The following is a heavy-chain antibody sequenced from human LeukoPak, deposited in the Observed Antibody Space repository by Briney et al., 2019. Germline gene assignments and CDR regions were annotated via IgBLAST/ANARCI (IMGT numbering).Heavy chain of an antibody. V-gene: IGHV3-9*01. CDR3: AKDIGWELDPPGGFQH. CDR2: ISWNSGSI. CDR1: GFTFDDYA. D-gene: IGHD1-26*01. J-gene: IGHJ1*01. Sequence: QPGGSLRLSCAASGFTFDDYAMHWVRQAPGKGLEWVSGISWNSGSIGYADSVKGRFTISRDNAKNSLYLQMNSLRAEDTALYYCAKDIGWELDPPGGFQHWGQGTLVTVSS.